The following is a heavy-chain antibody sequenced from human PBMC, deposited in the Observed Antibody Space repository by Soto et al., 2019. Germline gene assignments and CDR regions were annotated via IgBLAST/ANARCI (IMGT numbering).Heavy chain of an antibody. CDR3: AKDRPFRSYYESAGHYNN. J-gene: IGHJ4*02. CDR2: ISGSGGVR. V-gene: IGHV3-23*01. CDR1: GFTFKNYD. Sequence: EVQLLESGGGLVQPGGSLRLSCVASGFTFKNYDMRWVRQAPGKGLEWVSGISGSGGVRYYADSVKGRFTISRDNSKNTLYLQMNSLRANDTAVYYCAKDRPFRSYYESAGHYNNWGQGTLVTVSS. D-gene: IGHD3-10*01.